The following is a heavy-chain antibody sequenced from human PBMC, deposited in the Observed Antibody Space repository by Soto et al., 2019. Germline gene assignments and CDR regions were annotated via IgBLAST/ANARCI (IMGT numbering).Heavy chain of an antibody. J-gene: IGHJ4*02. V-gene: IGHV4-39*01. CDR1: GGSISSSSYY. CDR3: ARHQSGYEYGITHFDY. D-gene: IGHD5-12*01. Sequence: PSETLSLTCTVSGGSISSSSYYWGWIRQPPGKGLEWIGSIYYSGSTYYNPSLKSRVTISVDTSKNQFSLKLSSVTAADTAMYYCARHQSGYEYGITHFDYWSQGILVTVSS. CDR2: IYYSGST.